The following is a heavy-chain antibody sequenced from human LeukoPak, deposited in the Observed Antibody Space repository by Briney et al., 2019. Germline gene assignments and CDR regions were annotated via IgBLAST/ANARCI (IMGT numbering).Heavy chain of an antibody. CDR2: INHSGST. V-gene: IGHV4-34*01. CDR1: GGSISSYY. Sequence: SETLSLTCTVSGGSISSYYWSWIRQPPGKGLEWIGEINHSGSTYYNPSLKSRVTISVDTSKNQFSLKLSSVTAADTAVYYCARAPDRILGGTLTFAYWGQGTLVTVSS. D-gene: IGHD1-26*01. CDR3: ARAPDRILGGTLTFAY. J-gene: IGHJ4*02.